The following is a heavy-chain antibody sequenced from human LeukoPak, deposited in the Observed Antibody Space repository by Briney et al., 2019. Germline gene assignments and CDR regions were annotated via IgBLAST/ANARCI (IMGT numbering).Heavy chain of an antibody. Sequence: NPSETLSLTCAVYGGSFSGYYWNWIRQPPGKGLEWIGEINHSGSTKYNPTLKSRVTISVDTSKNQLSLKLSSVTAADTAVYYCARCSSSGWYQCDYWGQGTLVTASS. V-gene: IGHV4-34*01. J-gene: IGHJ4*02. CDR2: INHSGST. D-gene: IGHD6-19*01. CDR1: GGSFSGYY. CDR3: ARCSSSGWYQCDY.